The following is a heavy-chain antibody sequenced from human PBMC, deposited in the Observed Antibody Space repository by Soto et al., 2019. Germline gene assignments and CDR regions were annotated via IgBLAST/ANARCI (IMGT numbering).Heavy chain of an antibody. CDR3: ARVMAAMQNWLDP. J-gene: IGHJ5*02. D-gene: IGHD2-2*01. V-gene: IGHV4-30-4*01. CDR2: IYHTGTT. CDR1: GGSIVSIDYC. Sequence: SETLSLTCSVSGGSIVSIDYCFIGIRQPPWKGLELIGFIYHTGTTYYNPSLRSRVTISIDTSKSQFSMKLNSVTAADTAVYYCARVMAAMQNWLDPWGQGTLVTVSS.